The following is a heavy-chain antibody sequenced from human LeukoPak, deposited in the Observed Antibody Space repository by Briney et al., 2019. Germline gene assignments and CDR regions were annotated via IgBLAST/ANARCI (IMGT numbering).Heavy chain of an antibody. CDR1: GASISSSSYY. D-gene: IGHD3-22*01. V-gene: IGHV4-39*01. J-gene: IGHJ3*02. CDR2: IYYSGST. Sequence: PSETLSLTCTVSGASISSSSYYWGWIRQSPGKALEWIGSIYYSGSTYFNPSLKSRVTMSVDTSKNHFFLKLTSVTAADTAVYYCARHPGYYDSSGYYVSAFDIWGQGTMVTVSS. CDR3: ARHPGYYDSSGYYVSAFDI.